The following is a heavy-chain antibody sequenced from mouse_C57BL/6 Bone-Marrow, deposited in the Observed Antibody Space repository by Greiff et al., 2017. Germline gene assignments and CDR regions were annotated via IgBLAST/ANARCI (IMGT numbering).Heavy chain of an antibody. J-gene: IGHJ3*01. V-gene: IGHV1-55*01. D-gene: IGHD2-3*01. CDR1: GYTFTSYW. CDR2: IYPGSGST. CDR3: ARFGYDGSYVWFAY. Sequence: VQLQQPGAELVKPGASVKMSCKASGYTFTSYWITWVKQRPGQGLEWIGDIYPGSGSTNYNEKFKSKATLTVDTSSSTAYMQLSSLTSEDSAVYYCARFGYDGSYVWFAYWGQGTLVTVSA.